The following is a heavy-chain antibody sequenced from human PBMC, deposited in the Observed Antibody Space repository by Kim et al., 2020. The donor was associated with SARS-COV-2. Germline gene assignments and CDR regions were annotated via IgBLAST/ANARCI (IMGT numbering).Heavy chain of an antibody. J-gene: IGHJ1*01. Sequence: GGSLRLFCEASGFTFSAYAMSWVRQAPGKGLEWVSGISGSDDSTYYADSVKGRFIISRDNSKNALHLQMNSLRAEDTAVYYCAKYFGSSGSAFQHWGQG. CDR1: GFTFSAYA. D-gene: IGHD3-22*01. V-gene: IGHV3-23*01. CDR3: AKYFGSSGSAFQH. CDR2: ISGSDDST.